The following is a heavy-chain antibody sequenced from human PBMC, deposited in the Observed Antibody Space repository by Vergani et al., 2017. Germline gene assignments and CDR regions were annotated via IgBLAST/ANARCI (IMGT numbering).Heavy chain of an antibody. CDR2: INHSGST. CDR1: GGSFSGYY. Sequence: QVQLQQWGAGLLKPSETLSLTCAVYGGSFSGYYWSWIRQPPGKGLEWIGEINHSGSTYYNPSLKSRVTISVDRSKNQFSLKLSSVTAADTAVYYCAGVGCSSTSCYGYDAFDIWGQGTMVTVSS. D-gene: IGHD2-2*01. V-gene: IGHV4-34*01. CDR3: AGVGCSSTSCYGYDAFDI. J-gene: IGHJ3*02.